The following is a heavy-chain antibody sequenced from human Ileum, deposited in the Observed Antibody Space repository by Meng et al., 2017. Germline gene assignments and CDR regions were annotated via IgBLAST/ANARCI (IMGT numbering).Heavy chain of an antibody. Sequence: QGQLQGCGPGRIQRSGTLSLTCTVSGVSITSTYGWSWVRQPPGKGLEWIGEISHGGSTNYNPSLHGRVTISLDKSKNQFSLNLNSVTAADTAVYYCAAKAVAVPADSWGQGALVTVAS. V-gene: IGHV4-4*02. CDR2: ISHGGST. D-gene: IGHD6-19*01. CDR1: GVSITSTYG. CDR3: AAKAVAVPADS. J-gene: IGHJ5*01.